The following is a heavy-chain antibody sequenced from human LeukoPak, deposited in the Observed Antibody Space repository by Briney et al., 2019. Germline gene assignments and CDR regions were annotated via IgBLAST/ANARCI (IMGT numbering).Heavy chain of an antibody. J-gene: IGHJ4*02. CDR1: GFTFDDYT. V-gene: IGHV3-43*01. CDR2: ISWDGGST. Sequence: GGSLRLSCAASGFTFDDYTMHWVRQAPGKGLEWVSLISWDGGSTYYADSVKGRFTISRDNAKNSLYLQMNSLRAEDTAVYYCARDRTGYWGQGTLVTVSS. D-gene: IGHD2-8*02. CDR3: ARDRTGY.